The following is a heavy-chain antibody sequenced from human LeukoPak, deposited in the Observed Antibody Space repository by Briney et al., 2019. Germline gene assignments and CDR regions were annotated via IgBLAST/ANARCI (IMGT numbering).Heavy chain of an antibody. D-gene: IGHD3-3*01. V-gene: IGHV3-23*01. J-gene: IGHJ3*02. CDR1: GFTFSSYA. Sequence: GGSLRLSCAASGFTFSSYAMTWVRQAPGKGLECVSAISGSGYNSYYADSVKGRFTISRDNSKNTLFLQMNSLRGEDTAIYYCAKWMVRRDFWSGAFDIWGQGTMVTV. CDR3: AKWMVRRDFWSGAFDI. CDR2: ISGSGYNS.